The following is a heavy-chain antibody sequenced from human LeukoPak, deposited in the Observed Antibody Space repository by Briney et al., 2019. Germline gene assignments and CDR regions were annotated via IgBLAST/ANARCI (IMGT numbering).Heavy chain of an antibody. J-gene: IGHJ4*02. D-gene: IGHD3-22*01. CDR3: ARAPWYYDSSGPLDY. CDR2: IIPIFGTA. V-gene: IGHV1-69*13. CDR1: AGTFSSYA. Sequence: GASVKVSCKASAGTFSSYAISWVRQAPGQGLEWMGGIIPIFGTANYAQKFQGRVTITADESTSTAYMELSSLRSEDTAVYYCARAPWYYDSSGPLDYWGQGTLVTVSS.